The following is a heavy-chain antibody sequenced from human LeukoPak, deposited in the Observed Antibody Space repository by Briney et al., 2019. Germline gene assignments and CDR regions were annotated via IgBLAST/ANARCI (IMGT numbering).Heavy chain of an antibody. CDR3: ARSPPPYYDSSGSAGLDY. CDR1: GFTFSNYG. V-gene: IGHV3-48*01. CDR2: ISSSSSTI. D-gene: IGHD3-22*01. Sequence: PGGSLRLSCAASGFTFSNYGMNWVRQAPGKGLEWVSYISSSSSTIYYADSVKGRFTISRDNAKNSLYLQMKSLRAEDTAVYYCARSPPPYYDSSGSAGLDYWGQGTLVTVSS. J-gene: IGHJ4*02.